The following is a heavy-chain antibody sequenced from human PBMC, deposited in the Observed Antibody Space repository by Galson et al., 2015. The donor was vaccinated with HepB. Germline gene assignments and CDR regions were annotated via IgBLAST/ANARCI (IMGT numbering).Heavy chain of an antibody. J-gene: IGHJ4*02. V-gene: IGHV3-33*01. CDR1: GFTFTIYG. Sequence: SLRLSCAASGFTFTIYGMHWVRQAPGKGLEWVAIIWSDGINKYYVDSVKGRFTISRDNSKNTLYLQMNSLTAEDTAVYYCARVIGSGWYVDYWGQGTLVTVSS. D-gene: IGHD6-19*01. CDR3: ARVIGSGWYVDY. CDR2: IWSDGINK.